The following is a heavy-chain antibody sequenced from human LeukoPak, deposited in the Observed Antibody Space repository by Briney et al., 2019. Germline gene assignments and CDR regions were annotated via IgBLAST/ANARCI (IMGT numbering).Heavy chain of an antibody. CDR2: ISTHNGNR. J-gene: IGHJ5*01. Sequence: ASVKVSCKASGYSFTYYGISWVRQAPGQGLEWMGWISTHNGNRKYAKKFQGRLTVTTDTSSNTAYMELSNLRSDDTGVYFCARDRVAVAGTGWFDSWGQGTLVTVSS. CDR1: GYSFTYYG. CDR3: ARDRVAVAGTGWFDS. V-gene: IGHV1-18*01. D-gene: IGHD6-19*01.